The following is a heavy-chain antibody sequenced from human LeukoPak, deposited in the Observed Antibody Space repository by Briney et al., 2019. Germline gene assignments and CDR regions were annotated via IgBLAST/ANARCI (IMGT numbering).Heavy chain of an antibody. CDR3: AKPGTAGVAPNRHFDY. Sequence: GGSLRLSCAASGFTFSSYWMSWVRQAPGKGLEWVANIKQDGSEKYYVDSVKGRFTISRDNAKNSLYLQMNSLRAEDTAVYYCAKPGTAGVAPNRHFDYWGQGTLVTVSS. V-gene: IGHV3-7*05. J-gene: IGHJ4*02. D-gene: IGHD2-2*01. CDR2: IKQDGSEK. CDR1: GFTFSSYW.